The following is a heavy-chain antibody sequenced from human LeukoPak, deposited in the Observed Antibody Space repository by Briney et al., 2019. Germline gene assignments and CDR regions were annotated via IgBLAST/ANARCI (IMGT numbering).Heavy chain of an antibody. CDR1: GGSISSYY. J-gene: IGHJ4*02. Sequence: AETLSLTCTVSGGSISSYYWSWIRQPPGKGLEWIGYIHYSGSTSYSPSLRSRLTVSVDTSKDQFSLKLTSVTAADAAVYYCARHLADGSSWYERPFNFWGQGTLVTVSS. V-gene: IGHV4-59*08. CDR3: ARHLADGSSWYERPFNF. CDR2: IHYSGST. D-gene: IGHD6-13*01.